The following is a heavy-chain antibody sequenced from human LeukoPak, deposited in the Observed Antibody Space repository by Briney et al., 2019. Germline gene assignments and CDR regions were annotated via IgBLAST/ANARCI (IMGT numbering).Heavy chain of an antibody. CDR3: ARGLSYCSSTSCYTWGNWFDP. CDR2: LYSDGTT. Sequence: GGSLRLSCAASGFTFSLYSMNWVRQAPGKRLEWVSVLYSDGTTYYVDSVKGRFTISRDNSKNTLYLQMNSLRAEDTAVYYCARGLSYCSSTSCYTWGNWFDPWGQGTLVTVSS. CDR1: GFTFSLYS. D-gene: IGHD2-2*02. V-gene: IGHV3-66*02. J-gene: IGHJ5*02.